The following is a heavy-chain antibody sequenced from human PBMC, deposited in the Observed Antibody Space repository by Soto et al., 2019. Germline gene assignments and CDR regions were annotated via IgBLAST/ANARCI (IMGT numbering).Heavy chain of an antibody. Sequence: SETLSLTCAVYGGSFSGYYWSWIRQPPGKGLEWIGEINHSGSTNYNPSLKSRVTISVDTSKNQFSLKLSSVTAADTAVYYCARGVRYFDWLVFTSRRYYFAYRGQRTLVTVSS. J-gene: IGHJ4*02. CDR3: ARGVRYFDWLVFTSRRYYFAY. D-gene: IGHD3-9*01. V-gene: IGHV4-34*01. CDR1: GGSFSGYY. CDR2: INHSGST.